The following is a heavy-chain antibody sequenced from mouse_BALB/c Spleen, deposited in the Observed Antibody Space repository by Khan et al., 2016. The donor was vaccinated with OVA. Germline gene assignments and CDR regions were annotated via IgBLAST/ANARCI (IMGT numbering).Heavy chain of an antibody. Sequence: LQQPGSELVRPGASVKLSCKASGYTFTSYWMHWVKQRHGQGLEWIGNIYPGSGSTNYDEMFKSKGTLTVDTSSSTAYMHLSSLTSEDSAVYYSTRGGYYGKSLFAYWGQGTLVTVSA. J-gene: IGHJ3*01. V-gene: IGHV1S22*01. D-gene: IGHD2-1*01. CDR1: GYTFTSYW. CDR3: TRGGYYGKSLFAY. CDR2: IYPGSGST.